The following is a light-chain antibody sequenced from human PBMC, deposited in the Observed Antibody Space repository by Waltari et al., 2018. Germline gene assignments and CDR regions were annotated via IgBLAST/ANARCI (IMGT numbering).Light chain of an antibody. V-gene: IGKV1-5*01. CDR3: QQYYTYSLWA. Sequence: DIQMTQSPSTLSAPLGDRVTFTCRASEMFGTSLAWYQQKSGKAPKLLIYHASTLEGGVPSRFSGSGSGTDFTLTISSLQPDDFATYFCQQYYTYSLWAFGQGTKVETK. J-gene: IGKJ1*01. CDR1: EMFGTS. CDR2: HAS.